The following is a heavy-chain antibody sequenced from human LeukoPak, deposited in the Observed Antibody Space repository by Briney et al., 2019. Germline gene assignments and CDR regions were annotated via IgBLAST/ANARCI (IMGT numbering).Heavy chain of an antibody. Sequence: GGSLRLSCVASGFTFSSYWMSWVRQAPGKGLVWVSRINSDARSTSYADSVKGRFTISRDNAKNTLYLQMNSLRAEDTAVYYCVRGADTGYSSDSWGQGTLVTVPS. D-gene: IGHD6-19*01. V-gene: IGHV3-74*01. CDR2: INSDARST. CDR3: VRGADTGYSSDS. J-gene: IGHJ5*02. CDR1: GFTFSSYW.